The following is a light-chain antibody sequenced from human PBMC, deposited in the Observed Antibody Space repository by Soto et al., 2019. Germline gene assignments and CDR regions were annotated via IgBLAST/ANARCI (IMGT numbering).Light chain of an antibody. CDR2: EVS. CDR3: SSYTNSNTRV. J-gene: IGLJ1*01. CDR1: NSDVGDYNY. Sequence: QSALTQPASVSGSPGQSITISCTGTNSDVGDYNYVSWYQQHPGKAPKLIIYEVSNRPSGISDRFSASKSGNTASLTISELQAEDEADYYCSSYTNSNTRVFGAGTKVTVL. V-gene: IGLV2-14*01.